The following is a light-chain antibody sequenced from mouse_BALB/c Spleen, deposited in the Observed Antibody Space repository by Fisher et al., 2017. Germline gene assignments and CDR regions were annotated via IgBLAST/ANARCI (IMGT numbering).Light chain of an antibody. J-gene: IGKJ4*01. CDR2: STS. CDR1: SSVSSSY. V-gene: IGKV4-57-1*01. Sequence: DIVLTQSPAIMSASPGEKVTMTCSASSSVSSSYLHWYQQKSGASPKLWIYSTSNLASGVPARFSGSGSGTSYSLTISRMEAEDAATYYCQQRSSYPFTFGSGTKLEIK. CDR3: QQRSSYPFT.